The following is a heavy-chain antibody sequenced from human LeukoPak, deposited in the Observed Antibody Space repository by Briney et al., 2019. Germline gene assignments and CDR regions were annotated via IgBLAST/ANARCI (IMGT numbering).Heavy chain of an antibody. V-gene: IGHV3-20*04. Sequence: GGSLRLSCAASGFTLDDYGMSWVRQAPGKGLEWVSGINWNGGSTGYADSVKGRFTISRDNAKNSLYLQMNSLRAEDTAVYYYAELGITMIGGVWGKGTTVTISS. J-gene: IGHJ6*04. D-gene: IGHD3-10*02. CDR1: GFTLDDYG. CDR3: AELGITMIGGV. CDR2: INWNGGST.